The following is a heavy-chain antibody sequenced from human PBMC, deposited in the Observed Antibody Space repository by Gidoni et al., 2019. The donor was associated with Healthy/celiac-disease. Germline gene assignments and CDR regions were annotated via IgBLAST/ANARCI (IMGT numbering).Heavy chain of an antibody. Sequence: QVQLHQWGAGLLKPSETLSLTCAVYGGSFSGYYWSWYRQPPGKGLEWIGEINNSGSTNYNPSLRSRLTISLDTSKNQFSLKLSSVTAADTAVYYCARAYGDYPVLESPFDYWGQGTLVTVSS. V-gene: IGHV4-34*01. CDR1: GGSFSGYY. CDR3: ARAYGDYPVLESPFDY. D-gene: IGHD4-17*01. CDR2: INNSGST. J-gene: IGHJ4*02.